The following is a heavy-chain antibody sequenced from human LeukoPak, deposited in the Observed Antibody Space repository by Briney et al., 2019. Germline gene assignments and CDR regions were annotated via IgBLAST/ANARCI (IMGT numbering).Heavy chain of an antibody. J-gene: IGHJ4*02. CDR1: GGSISSYY. Sequence: SETLSLTCTVSGGSISSYYWSWIRQPPGKGLEWIGHIYYTGSTNYNPSLKSRVTISVDTSKNQFSLKLSSVTAADTAVYYCARDAFPAAGTRSDYWGQGTLVTVSS. CDR3: ARDAFPAAGTRSDY. D-gene: IGHD6-13*01. CDR2: IYYTGST. V-gene: IGHV4-59*01.